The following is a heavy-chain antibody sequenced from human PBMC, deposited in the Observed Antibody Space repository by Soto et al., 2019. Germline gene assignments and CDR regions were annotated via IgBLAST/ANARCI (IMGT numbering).Heavy chain of an antibody. D-gene: IGHD6-19*01. CDR1: GGSIVSGAFS. Sequence: SETQSLTCAVSGGSIVSGAFSLSWIRQPPGKGLEWIGYVTHSGTAYSIPSLNGRLTLSVDSSQTQFSLKLTSVTAADSAFYYCARIHWAQSSLDYWGRGILVTVSS. CDR3: ARIHWAQSSLDY. J-gene: IGHJ4*02. CDR2: VTHSGTA. V-gene: IGHV4-30-2*01.